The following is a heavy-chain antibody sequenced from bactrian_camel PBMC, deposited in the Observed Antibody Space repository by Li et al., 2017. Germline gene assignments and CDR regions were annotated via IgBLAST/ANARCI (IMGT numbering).Heavy chain of an antibody. V-gene: IGHV3S10*01. CDR1: GYTVSSNC. D-gene: IGHD2*01. J-gene: IGHJ4*01. CDR3: EKGYGGSESP. CDR2: IDSKGST. Sequence: DVQLVESGGGLVQPGGSLRLSCAISGYTVSSNCMGWFRQAPGKEREGVATIDSKGSTFYADSVKGRFTISKDNAKHTLYLQMNSLKTEDTAMHYCEKGYGGSESPRGQGTQVTVS.